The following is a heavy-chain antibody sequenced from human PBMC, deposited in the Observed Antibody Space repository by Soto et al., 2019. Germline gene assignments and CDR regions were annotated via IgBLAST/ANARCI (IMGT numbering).Heavy chain of an antibody. CDR1: GYSFTSYW. Sequence: PGESLKISCKGSGYSFTSYWIGWVRQMPGKGLEWMGIIYPGDSDTRYSPSFQGQVTISADKSISTAYLQWSSLKASDTAMYYCARHPYYYDFWSGSRPNNWFDPWGQGTLVTVS. J-gene: IGHJ5*02. D-gene: IGHD3-3*01. CDR3: ARHPYYYDFWSGSRPNNWFDP. CDR2: IYPGDSDT. V-gene: IGHV5-51*01.